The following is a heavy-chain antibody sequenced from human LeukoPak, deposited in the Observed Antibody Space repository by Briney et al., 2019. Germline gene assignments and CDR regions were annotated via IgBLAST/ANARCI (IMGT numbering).Heavy chain of an antibody. D-gene: IGHD3-9*01. J-gene: IGHJ4*02. Sequence: GGSLRLSCAASGFTVSSNYMSWVRQAPRKGLEWVSVIYTSGSTYYADSVKGRFTISRDNSKNTLYLQMNSLRAEDTAVYYCARGANILEILRYFDWLLPHFDCWGQGTLVTVSS. V-gene: IGHV3-66*03. CDR3: ARGANILEILRYFDWLLPHFDC. CDR2: IYTSGST. CDR1: GFTVSSNY.